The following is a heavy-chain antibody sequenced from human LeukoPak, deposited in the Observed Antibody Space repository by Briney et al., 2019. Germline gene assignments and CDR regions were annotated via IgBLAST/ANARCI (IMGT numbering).Heavy chain of an antibody. Sequence: PGGSLRLSCAASGFTFSSYAMHWVRQAPGKGLEWVAAISYDGSNKYYADSVKGRFTISRDNSKNTLYLQMNSLRAEDTAVYYCARVRKRDTAIYWGQGTLVTVSS. J-gene: IGHJ4*02. CDR1: GFTFSSYA. D-gene: IGHD5-18*01. CDR3: ARVRKRDTAIY. CDR2: ISYDGSNK. V-gene: IGHV3-30*01.